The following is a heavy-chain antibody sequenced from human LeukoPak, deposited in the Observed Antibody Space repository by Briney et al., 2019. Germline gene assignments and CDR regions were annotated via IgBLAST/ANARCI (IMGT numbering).Heavy chain of an antibody. Sequence: ASVKVSCKASGYTFTGYYMHWVRQAPGQGLEWMGWINPNSGGTNYAQTFQGRVTMTRDTSISTAYMELSRLRSDDTAVYYCARGVVPYNWFDPWGQGTLVTVSS. V-gene: IGHV1-2*02. D-gene: IGHD2-15*01. J-gene: IGHJ5*02. CDR1: GYTFTGYY. CDR3: ARGVVPYNWFDP. CDR2: INPNSGGT.